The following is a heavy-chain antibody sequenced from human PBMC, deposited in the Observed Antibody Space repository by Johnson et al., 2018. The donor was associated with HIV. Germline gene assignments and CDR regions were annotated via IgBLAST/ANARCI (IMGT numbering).Heavy chain of an antibody. CDR3: AREEGTDILTRGDAFDI. CDR2: IKQDGSDT. D-gene: IGHD3-9*01. V-gene: IGHV3-30*02. J-gene: IGHJ3*02. CDR1: GFTFSSYG. Sequence: QVQLVESGGGVVQPGGSLRLSCAASGFTFSSYGMHWVRQAPGKGLEWVANIKQDGSDTYYLDSVKGRFTISRDNSKNTLYLQMNSLRAEDTAVYYCAREEGTDILTRGDAFDIWGQGTMVTVSS.